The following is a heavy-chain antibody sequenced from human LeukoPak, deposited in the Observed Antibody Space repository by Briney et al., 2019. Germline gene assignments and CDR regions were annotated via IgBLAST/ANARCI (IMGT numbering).Heavy chain of an antibody. CDR3: ARILYDSSGSPEEVTDY. Sequence: ASVKVSCKASGYTFTGYYMHWVRQAPGQGLEWMGWINPNSGGTNYAQKFQGWVTMTRDTSISTAYMELSSLRSEDTAVYYCARILYDSSGSPEEVTDYWGQGTLVTVSS. J-gene: IGHJ4*02. V-gene: IGHV1-2*04. CDR1: GYTFTGYY. D-gene: IGHD3-22*01. CDR2: INPNSGGT.